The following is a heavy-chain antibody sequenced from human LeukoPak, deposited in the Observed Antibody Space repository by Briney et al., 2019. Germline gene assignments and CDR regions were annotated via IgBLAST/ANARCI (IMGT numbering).Heavy chain of an antibody. D-gene: IGHD2-21*01. CDR2: IYYSGST. CDR1: GGSISSGDYY. Sequence: PSETLSLTCTVSGGSISSGDYYWSWIRQPPGKGLEWIGYIYYSGSTYYNPSLKSRVTISVDTSKNQFSLKLSSVTAADTAVYYCARSIWSPSDAFDIWGQGTMVTVSS. CDR3: ARSIWSPSDAFDI. V-gene: IGHV4-30-4*02. J-gene: IGHJ3*02.